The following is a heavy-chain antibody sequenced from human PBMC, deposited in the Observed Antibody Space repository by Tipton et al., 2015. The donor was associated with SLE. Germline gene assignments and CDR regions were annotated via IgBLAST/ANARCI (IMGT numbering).Heavy chain of an antibody. CDR2: ISGNGGVT. J-gene: IGHJ4*02. Sequence: GSLRLSCAASGFTFSTYAMTWVRQAPGKGLEWVSIISGNGGVTYYADSVKGRLSISRDNSKNTVFLQMSLLRVDDTAVYFCAKNMGDGTGAFDYWGQGSLVTVSS. V-gene: IGHV3-23*01. D-gene: IGHD3-10*01. CDR3: AKNMGDGTGAFDY. CDR1: GFTFSTYA.